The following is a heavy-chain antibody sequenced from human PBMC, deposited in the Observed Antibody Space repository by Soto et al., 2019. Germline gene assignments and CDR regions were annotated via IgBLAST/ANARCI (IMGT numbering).Heavy chain of an antibody. CDR2: ISGSGGST. CDR1: GFTFSSYA. Sequence: EVQLLESGGGLVQPGGSLRLSCAASGFTFSSYAMSWVRQAPGKGLEWVSAISGSGGSTYYADSVKGRFTISRDNSKNTLYMQMTSLRAEDTAVYYCAKEGSAWVVAADFDYWGQGTLVTVSS. D-gene: IGHD2-15*01. V-gene: IGHV3-23*01. CDR3: AKEGSAWVVAADFDY. J-gene: IGHJ4*02.